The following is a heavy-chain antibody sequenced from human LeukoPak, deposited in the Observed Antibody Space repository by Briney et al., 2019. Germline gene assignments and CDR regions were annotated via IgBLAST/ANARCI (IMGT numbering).Heavy chain of an antibody. CDR1: RFTFSSYS. V-gene: IGHV3-21*01. J-gene: IGHJ5*02. D-gene: IGHD3-22*01. CDR3: AREIEYDSSGYYSLNWFDP. Sequence: GGSLRLSCAASRFTFSSYSMNWVRQAPGKGLEWVSSISSSSSYIYYADSVKGRFTISRDNAKNTLYLQMNSLRAEDTAVYYCAREIEYDSSGYYSLNWFDPWGQGTLVTVSS. CDR2: ISSSSSYI.